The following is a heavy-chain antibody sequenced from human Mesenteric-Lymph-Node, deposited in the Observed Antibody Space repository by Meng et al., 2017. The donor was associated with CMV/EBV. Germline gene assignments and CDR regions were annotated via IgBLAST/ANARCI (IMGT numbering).Heavy chain of an antibody. CDR1: GFTFSDYY. D-gene: IGHD3-10*01. CDR2: ISSSSSYI. CDR3: ARGMVRGVIGDY. Sequence: GGSLRLSCAASGFTFSDYYMNWVRQAPGKGLQWVSSISSSSSYIYYADSVKGRFTISRDNAKNSLYLQMNSLRAEDTAVYYCARGMVRGVIGDYWGQGTLVTVSS. V-gene: IGHV3-21*01. J-gene: IGHJ4*02.